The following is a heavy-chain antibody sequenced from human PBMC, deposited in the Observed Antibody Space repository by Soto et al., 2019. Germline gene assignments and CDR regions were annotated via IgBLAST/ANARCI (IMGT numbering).Heavy chain of an antibody. J-gene: IGHJ3*02. CDR1: GFTFSGSA. CDR2: IRDKGNDYAS. D-gene: IGHD1-1*01. V-gene: IGHV3-73*01. CDR3: ARLDATFDRAFDI. Sequence: EVQLVESGGGLVQPGESLKLSCAGSGFTFSGSAIHWVRQASGKGLEWVARIRDKGNDYASGYAASVKGRFTISRDDSKNTEFLQISGLSTEDRAGDDCARLDATFDRAFDIWGQGTMVTVSS.